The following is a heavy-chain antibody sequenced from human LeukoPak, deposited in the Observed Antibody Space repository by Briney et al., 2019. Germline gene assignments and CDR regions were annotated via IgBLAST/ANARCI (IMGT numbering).Heavy chain of an antibody. CDR1: GGFISSGGYS. CDR2: IYQTGGT. Sequence: PSETLSLTCAVSGGFISSGGYSWSWVGQSPGKGLEWIGYIYQTGGTFYNPSLESRVTTSVDNSNNQFSLKLNSVTAADTAVYYCARSDSFGYILDYWGQGTLVTVSS. V-gene: IGHV4-30-2*06. D-gene: IGHD5-18*01. J-gene: IGHJ4*02. CDR3: ARSDSFGYILDY.